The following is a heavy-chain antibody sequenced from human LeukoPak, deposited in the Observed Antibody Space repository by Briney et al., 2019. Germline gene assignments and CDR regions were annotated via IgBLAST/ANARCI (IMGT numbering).Heavy chain of an antibody. J-gene: IGHJ4*02. V-gene: IGHV5-51*01. D-gene: IGHD2-2*01. CDR2: IYPVDSDT. CDR1: GYSFTTYW. Sequence: GESLKISCKGSGYSFTTYWIGWVRQMPGKGLEWMGIIYPVDSDTRYSPSFQGHVTISADKSITTAYLQWSSLKASDTAIYYCARHPGDGTTPLDYWGQGTLVTVSS. CDR3: ARHPGDGTTPLDY.